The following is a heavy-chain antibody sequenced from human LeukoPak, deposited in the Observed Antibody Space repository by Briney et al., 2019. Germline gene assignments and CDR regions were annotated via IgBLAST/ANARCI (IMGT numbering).Heavy chain of an antibody. CDR2: IDEDGGEI. CDR3: ARVGTSSWYV. J-gene: IGHJ4*02. CDR1: GFTFTDYW. V-gene: IGHV3-7*01. D-gene: IGHD6-13*01. Sequence: GGSLRLSCTTSGFTFTDYWMTWVRQAPGKGLEWVANIDEDGGEIYYVDSVKGRFTISRDNAKKSLFLQMNSLRAEDTSVYYCARVGTSSWYVWGQGTVVTVSS.